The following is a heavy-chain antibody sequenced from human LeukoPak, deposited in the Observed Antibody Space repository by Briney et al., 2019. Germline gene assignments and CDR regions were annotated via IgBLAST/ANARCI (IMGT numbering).Heavy chain of an antibody. CDR3: GREPYVWGSYRYGGVDY. CDR2: INPSGGST. D-gene: IGHD3-16*02. CDR1: GYTFTSYY. V-gene: IGHV1-46*01. Sequence: ASVKVSCKASGYTFTSYYMHWVRQAPGQGLEWMGIINPSGGSTSYAQKFQGRVTMTRDTSTSTVYMELSSLRSEDTAVYYCGREPYVWGSYRYGGVDYWGQGTLVTVSS. J-gene: IGHJ4*02.